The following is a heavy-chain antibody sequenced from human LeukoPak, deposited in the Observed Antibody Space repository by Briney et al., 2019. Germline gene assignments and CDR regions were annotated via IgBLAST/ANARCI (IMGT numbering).Heavy chain of an antibody. D-gene: IGHD2-2*01. J-gene: IGHJ6*02. CDR1: GYTXTGYY. V-gene: IGHV1-2*02. Sequence: ASVKVSCKASGYTXTGYYMHWVRQAPGQGLEWMGWMNSNSGGTNYAQKFQGRVTMTRDTSISTAYMELSRLRSDDTAVYYCARECRSTSCYGGGPYYYYYGMDVWGQGTTVTVSS. CDR3: ARECRSTSCYGGGPYYYYYGMDV. CDR2: MNSNSGGT.